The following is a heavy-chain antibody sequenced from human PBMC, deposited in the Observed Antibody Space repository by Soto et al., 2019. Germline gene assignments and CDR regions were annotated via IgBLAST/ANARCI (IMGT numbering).Heavy chain of an antibody. V-gene: IGHV1-69*01. J-gene: IGHJ6*02. CDR1: GGTFRSNA. CDR3: ASLPSFSYGSGSGMDL. D-gene: IGHD3-10*01. Sequence: QGHLVQSGTEVKKPGSSVKVSCKASGGTFRSNAISWVRQAPGQGLEWMGGLIPIFGTTNYAQKFPGRVTIAADEAASAAYMELSRLRSDDTAVYYCASLPSFSYGSGSGMDLWGQGTTVTVSS. CDR2: LIPIFGTT.